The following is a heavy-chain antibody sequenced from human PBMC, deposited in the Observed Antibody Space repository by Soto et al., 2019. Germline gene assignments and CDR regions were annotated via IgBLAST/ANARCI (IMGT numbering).Heavy chain of an antibody. J-gene: IGHJ4*02. V-gene: IGHV4-61*01. Sequence: QVQLQESGPGLVKPSETLSLTCTVSGGSVSSGSYYWSWIRQPPGKGLEWIGYIYHSGSTNYNPSLKSRVTISVDTSKNQFSLKLSSVTAADTAVYYCARAGFRAPGYFDYWGQGTLVTVSS. CDR1: GGSVSSGSYY. D-gene: IGHD3-10*01. CDR2: IYHSGST. CDR3: ARAGFRAPGYFDY.